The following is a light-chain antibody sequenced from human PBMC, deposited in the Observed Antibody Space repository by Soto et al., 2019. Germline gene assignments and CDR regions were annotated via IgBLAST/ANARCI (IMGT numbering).Light chain of an antibody. Sequence: EIVMTQSPVTLSVSPGERATLSCRASQSLSSNLAWYQQKPGQAPRLLIYGASTRATGIPARFSGSGSGTEFTLTISSLQSEDFATYYCQHYNSYSEAFGQGTKVDIK. CDR3: QHYNSYSEA. J-gene: IGKJ1*01. CDR1: QSLSSN. V-gene: IGKV3-15*01. CDR2: GAS.